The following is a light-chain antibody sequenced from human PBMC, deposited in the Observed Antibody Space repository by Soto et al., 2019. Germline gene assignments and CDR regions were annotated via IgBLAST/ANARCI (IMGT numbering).Light chain of an antibody. CDR2: GAS. V-gene: IGKV3-15*01. CDR3: QQCHATPLT. Sequence: EIVLMQSPGTLSLSPGERPSLSCRASQSVSSNLAWYQQKPGQAPRLLIYGASTRATGIPARFSGSGSGTEFTLTISSLQSEDVGIYYCQQCHATPLTFGQGTRLEI. CDR1: QSVSSN. J-gene: IGKJ5*01.